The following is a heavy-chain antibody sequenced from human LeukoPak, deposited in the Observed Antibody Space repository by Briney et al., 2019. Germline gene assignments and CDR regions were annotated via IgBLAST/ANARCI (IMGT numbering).Heavy chain of an antibody. CDR2: FDPEDAEV. CDR1: GNTLTDLS. J-gene: IGHJ4*02. V-gene: IGHV1-24*01. D-gene: IGHD2-15*01. Sequence: GASVKVSCTVSGNTLTDLSIHWVRQAPGKGLDWMGGFDPEDAEVVYAEKFQDRVTMTEDPSIDTAYLELSSLRSEDTAVYYCAAEGQWSLVHYFNSWGQGTLVTVSS. CDR3: AAEGQWSLVHYFNS.